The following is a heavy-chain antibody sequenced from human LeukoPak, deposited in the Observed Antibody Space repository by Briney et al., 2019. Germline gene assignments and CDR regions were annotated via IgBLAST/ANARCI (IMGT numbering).Heavy chain of an antibody. J-gene: IGHJ4*02. CDR3: ASHPVHDYGDYEEQYYFDY. CDR1: GGTFSSYA. CDR2: IIPIFGTA. V-gene: IGHV1-69*13. D-gene: IGHD4-17*01. Sequence: SVKVSCKASGGTFSSYAISWVRQAPGQGLEWMGGIIPIFGTANYAQKFQGRVTITADESTSTAYMELSTLRSEDTAVYYCASHPVHDYGDYEEQYYFDYWGQGTLVTVSS.